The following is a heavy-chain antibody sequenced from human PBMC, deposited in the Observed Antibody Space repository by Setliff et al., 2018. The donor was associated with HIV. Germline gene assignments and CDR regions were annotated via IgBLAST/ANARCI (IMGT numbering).Heavy chain of an antibody. CDR1: GGSISSHY. CDR3: ARVTSSPGYFLDY. CDR2: IYYSGST. D-gene: IGHD1-1*01. V-gene: IGHV4-59*11. Sequence: SETLSLTCTVSGGSISSHYWSWIRQPPGKGLEWIGRIYYSGSTNYNPSLKSRVTISVDTSENQFSLMLSSATAADTAVYYCARVTSSPGYFLDYWGQGTLVTVSS. J-gene: IGHJ4*02.